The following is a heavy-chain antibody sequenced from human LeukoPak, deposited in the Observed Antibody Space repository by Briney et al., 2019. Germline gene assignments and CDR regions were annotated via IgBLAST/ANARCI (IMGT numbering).Heavy chain of an antibody. Sequence: PSETLSLTCTVSGDSINPYYWSWIRQPPGEGLEWIGYIFYRGSTNYNAALKSRVAISLDTSKNQFSPKLNSVSAADTAVYYCAGTTGRYFEYWGQGILVTVSS. CDR2: IFYRGST. D-gene: IGHD1-26*01. CDR1: GDSINPYY. J-gene: IGHJ4*02. V-gene: IGHV4-59*01. CDR3: AGTTGRYFEY.